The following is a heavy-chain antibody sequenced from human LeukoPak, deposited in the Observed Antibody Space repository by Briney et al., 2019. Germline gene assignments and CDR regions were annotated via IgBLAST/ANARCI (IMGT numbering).Heavy chain of an antibody. V-gene: IGHV3-23*01. CDR1: GFTFSNYA. J-gene: IGHJ4*02. CDR2: ISGSGGST. CDR3: AKEGLRFFDF. Sequence: GGSLRLSCAASGFTFSNYAMNWVRQAPGKGLEWVSAISGSGGSTYYADSVKGRFTISRDNSKRTLYLQMNSLRSEDTAVYYCAKEGLRFFDFWGQGTLVTVSS. D-gene: IGHD5-12*01.